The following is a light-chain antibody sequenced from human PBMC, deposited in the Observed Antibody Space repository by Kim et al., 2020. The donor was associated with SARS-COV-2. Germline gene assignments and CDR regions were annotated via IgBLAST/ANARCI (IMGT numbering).Light chain of an antibody. CDR1: QSISIY. V-gene: IGKV1-39*01. J-gene: IGKJ1*01. CDR2: AAS. Sequence: DTQMTQSPSSLSASVGDRVTITCRASQSISIYLNWYQQKPGKAPKLLIDAASSLQSGVPSRFSGSGSGTDFTLTISSLQPEDFATYYCQQSYSIPWAFGQGTKVDIK. CDR3: QQSYSIPWA.